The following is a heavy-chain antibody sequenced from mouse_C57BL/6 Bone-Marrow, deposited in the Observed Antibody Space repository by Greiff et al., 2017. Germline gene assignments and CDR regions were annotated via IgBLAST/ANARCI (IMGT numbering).Heavy chain of an antibody. Sequence: EVMLVESGGGLVKPGGSLKLSCAASGFTFSSYTMSWVRQTPEKRLEWVATISGGGGNTYYPDSVKGRFTISRDNAKNTMYLQMSSLRSEDTALYYCERQGDGYYRAWCAYWGQGTLVTVAA. CDR1: GFTFSSYT. V-gene: IGHV5-9*01. D-gene: IGHD2-3*01. CDR3: ERQGDGYYRAWCAY. J-gene: IGHJ3*01. CDR2: ISGGGGNT.